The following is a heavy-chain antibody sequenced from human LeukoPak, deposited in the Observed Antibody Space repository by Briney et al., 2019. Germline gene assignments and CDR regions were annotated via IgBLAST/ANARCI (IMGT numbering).Heavy chain of an antibody. Sequence: ASVKVSCKASGYTFTGYYVHWVRQAPGQGLEWMGRITPNSGGTNYAQKFQGRVTMTRDTSISTAYMELSRLRSDDTAVYYCARTGGYCSGGSCYSNWFDPWGQGTLVTVSS. CDR1: GYTFTGYY. D-gene: IGHD2-15*01. CDR2: ITPNSGGT. V-gene: IGHV1-2*06. CDR3: ARTGGYCSGGSCYSNWFDP. J-gene: IGHJ5*02.